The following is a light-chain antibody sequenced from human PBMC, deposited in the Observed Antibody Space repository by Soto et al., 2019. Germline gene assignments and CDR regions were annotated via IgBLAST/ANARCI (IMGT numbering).Light chain of an antibody. CDR1: SSNIGSNT. J-gene: IGLJ3*02. CDR3: AAWDDSLDGGV. Sequence: QSVLTQPPSASGTPGQRVTISCSASSSNIGSNTVNWYRQLPGTAPKLLIYRNNQLPSGVPDRFSVSKSGTSASLAISGLQSEDEADSYCAAWDDSLDGGVFGGGTKLAVL. V-gene: IGLV1-44*01. CDR2: RNN.